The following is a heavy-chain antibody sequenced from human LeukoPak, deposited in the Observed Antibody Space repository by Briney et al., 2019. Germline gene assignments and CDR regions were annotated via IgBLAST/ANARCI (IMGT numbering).Heavy chain of an antibody. Sequence: SEPLSLPCTVSGGSISSSRYYWGWIRQPPGKGLEWIGSIYYSGSTYYSPSLKSRVPISVDTSKNQFSLKLSSVTAADTAVDYCARGRGGSCYVQLCYASDIWGQGTMVTVSS. V-gene: IGHV4-39*01. CDR2: IYYSGST. D-gene: IGHD2-15*01. CDR3: ARGRGGSCYVQLCYASDI. J-gene: IGHJ3*02. CDR1: GGSISSSRYY.